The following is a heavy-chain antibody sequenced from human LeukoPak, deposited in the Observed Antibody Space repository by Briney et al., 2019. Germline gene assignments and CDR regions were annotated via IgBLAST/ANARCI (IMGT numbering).Heavy chain of an antibody. CDR2: ISGSGGST. J-gene: IGHJ3*02. V-gene: IGHV3-23*01. Sequence: GGSLRLSCAASGFTFSSYAMSWVRQAPGKGLEGVSAISGSGGSTYYADSVKGRFTISRDNSKNTLYLQMNSLRAEDTAVYYCAKVHAIVVVMSAFDIWGQGTMVTVSS. D-gene: IGHD3-22*01. CDR3: AKVHAIVVVMSAFDI. CDR1: GFTFSSYA.